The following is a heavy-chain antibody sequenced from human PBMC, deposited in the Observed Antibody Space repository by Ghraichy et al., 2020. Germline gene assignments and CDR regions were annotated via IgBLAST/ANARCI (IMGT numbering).Heavy chain of an antibody. Sequence: ASVKVSCKVSGYTFTELSIHWVRQAPGKGLEWMGGFDPEDGERIYAQKFQGRVNMTEDTSTDTAYMELSSLRSEDTAVYYCVADPRLAGTWYYYYGLDVWGQGTTVTVSS. D-gene: IGHD2-15*01. CDR3: VADPRLAGTWYYYYGLDV. CDR2: FDPEDGER. V-gene: IGHV1-24*01. CDR1: GYTFTELS. J-gene: IGHJ6*02.